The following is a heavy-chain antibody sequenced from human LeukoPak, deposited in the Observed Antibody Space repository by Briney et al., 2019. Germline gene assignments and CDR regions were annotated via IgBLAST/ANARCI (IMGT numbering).Heavy chain of an antibody. J-gene: IGHJ6*02. Sequence: GASVKVSCKASGYTFTSYGISWVRQAPGQGLEWMGWINAGNGNTKYSQKFQGRVTITRDTSASTAYMELSSLRSEDTAVYYCARGIFYYYYGMDVWGQGTTVTVSS. CDR3: ARGIFYYYYGMDV. D-gene: IGHD3-9*01. CDR1: GYTFTSYG. V-gene: IGHV1-3*01. CDR2: INAGNGNT.